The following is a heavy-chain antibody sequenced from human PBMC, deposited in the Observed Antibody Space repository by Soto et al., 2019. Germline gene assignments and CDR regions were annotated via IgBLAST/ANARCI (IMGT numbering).Heavy chain of an antibody. D-gene: IGHD3-22*01. CDR3: ARQIYDSDTGPNFQYYFDS. CDR1: GYSFAGYW. J-gene: IGHJ4*02. V-gene: IGHV5-10-1*01. Sequence: GESLKISCKGSGYSFAGYWITWVRQKPGKGLEWMGRIDPSDSQTYYSPSFRGHVTISVTKSITTVFLQWSSLRASDTAMYYCARQIYDSDTGPNFQYYFDSWGEGTPVTVSS. CDR2: IDPSDSQT.